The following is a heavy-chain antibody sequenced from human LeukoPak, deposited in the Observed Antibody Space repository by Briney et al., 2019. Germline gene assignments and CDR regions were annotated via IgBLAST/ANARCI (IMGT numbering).Heavy chain of an antibody. D-gene: IGHD6-19*01. CDR3: ARGPSSGWYYNWFDP. J-gene: IGHJ5*02. Sequence: SETLSLTCTVSGGSISSSSYYWGWIRQPPGKGLEWIGSIYYSGSTYYNPSLKSRVTISVDTSKNQFSLKVRSVTAADTAVYKCARGPSSGWYYNWFDPWGQGTLVTVSS. CDR2: IYYSGST. CDR1: GGSISSSSYY. V-gene: IGHV4-39*07.